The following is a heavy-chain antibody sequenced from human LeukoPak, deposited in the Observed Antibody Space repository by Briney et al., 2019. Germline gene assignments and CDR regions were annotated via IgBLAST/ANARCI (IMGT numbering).Heavy chain of an antibody. D-gene: IGHD1-26*01. CDR1: GGSISSGGYY. CDR2: IYYSGST. V-gene: IGHV4-31*03. CDR3: ARDAIVGAYFDY. Sequence: SETLSLTCTVSGGSISSGGYYWSWIRQHPGKGLEWIGYIYYSGSTYYNPSLKSRVTISVDTSKNQFSLKLSSVTAADTAVYYCARDAIVGAYFDYWGQGTLVTVSS. J-gene: IGHJ4*02.